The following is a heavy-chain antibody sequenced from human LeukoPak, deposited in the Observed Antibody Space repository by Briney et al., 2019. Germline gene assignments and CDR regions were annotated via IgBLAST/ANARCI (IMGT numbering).Heavy chain of an antibody. V-gene: IGHV1-2*02. CDR1: GYTFTSYG. Sequence: ASVKVSCKASGYTFTSYGISWVRQAPGQGLEWMGWINPNSGDTKYAQKFQDRVTLTRDSSIDTAYMGLSGLTSADTAVYYCARDIGGIEMATIFRNDWGQGTQVTVSS. D-gene: IGHD5-24*01. CDR2: INPNSGDT. CDR3: ARDIGGIEMATIFRND. J-gene: IGHJ4*02.